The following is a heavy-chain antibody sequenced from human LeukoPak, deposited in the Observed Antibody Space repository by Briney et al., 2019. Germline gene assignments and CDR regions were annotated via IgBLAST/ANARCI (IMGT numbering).Heavy chain of an antibody. V-gene: IGHV3-21*05. Sequence: GSLRLPCAASGFTFSSYSIDWVPQAPGKGLGGVSYISSSSSYIYYADSMKGRFTISRDNAKTSLYLQMNSLRAEDTAVYYCARKILSGPSDYWGQGTLVTVSS. D-gene: IGHD2-2*01. J-gene: IGHJ4*02. CDR2: ISSSSSYI. CDR3: ARKILSGPSDY. CDR1: GFTFSSYS.